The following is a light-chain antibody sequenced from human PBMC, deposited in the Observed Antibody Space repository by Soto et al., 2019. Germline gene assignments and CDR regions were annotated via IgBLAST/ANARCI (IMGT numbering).Light chain of an antibody. CDR3: CSYAGSSTFYV. CDR1: SSDVGSYNL. CDR2: EVS. J-gene: IGLJ1*01. Sequence: QSVLTQPASVSWSPGQSITISCTGTSSDVGSYNLVSWYQQHPGKAPKLMIYEVSKRPSGVSNSFSGSKSGNTASLTISGLQAEDEADYYCCSYAGSSTFYVFGTGTKGTVL. V-gene: IGLV2-23*02.